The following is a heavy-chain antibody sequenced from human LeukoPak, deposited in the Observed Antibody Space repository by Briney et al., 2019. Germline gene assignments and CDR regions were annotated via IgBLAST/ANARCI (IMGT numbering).Heavy chain of an antibody. CDR3: AREYYYGSGSQMGSDY. CDR2: IIPILGIA. D-gene: IGHD3-10*01. CDR1: GGTFSSYA. Sequence: GSSVKVSCKASGGTFSSYAISWVRQAPGQGLEWMGRIIPILGIANYAQKFQGRVTITADKSTSTAYMELSSLRSEDTAVYYCAREYYYGSGSQMGSDYWGQGTLVTVSS. J-gene: IGHJ4*02. V-gene: IGHV1-69*04.